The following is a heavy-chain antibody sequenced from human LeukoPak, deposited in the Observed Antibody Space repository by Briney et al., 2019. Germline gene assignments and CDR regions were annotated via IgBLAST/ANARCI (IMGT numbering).Heavy chain of an antibody. CDR2: IKSNSGGT. CDR1: GYTFTTYG. Sequence: ASVKVSCKASGYTFTTYGLSWVRQAPGQGLEWMGWIKSNSGGTHYAQKFQGRVTMTRDTSITTAYMELSRLTSDDTAVYYCARDQGGTIDYWGQGTLVTVSS. J-gene: IGHJ4*02. D-gene: IGHD1-7*01. V-gene: IGHV1-2*02. CDR3: ARDQGGTIDY.